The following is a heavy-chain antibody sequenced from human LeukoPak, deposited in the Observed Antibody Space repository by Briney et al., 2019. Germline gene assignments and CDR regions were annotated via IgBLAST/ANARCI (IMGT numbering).Heavy chain of an antibody. CDR3: ARGGNYIVLMVYAPYYFDY. V-gene: IGHV4-39*01. Sequence: SETLSLTCTVSGGSISSSSYYWGWIRQPPGKGLEWIGSIYYSGSTYYNPSLKSRVTISVDTSKNQFSLKLSSVTAADTAVYYCARGGNYIVLMVYAPYYFDYWGQGTLVTVSS. D-gene: IGHD2-8*01. CDR1: GGSISSSSYY. CDR2: IYYSGST. J-gene: IGHJ4*02.